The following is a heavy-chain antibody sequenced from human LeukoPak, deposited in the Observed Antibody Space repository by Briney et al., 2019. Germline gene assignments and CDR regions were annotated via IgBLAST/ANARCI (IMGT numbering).Heavy chain of an antibody. CDR2: IRGDGDDT. CDR1: GFSFSDYW. D-gene: IGHD3-10*01. J-gene: IGHJ4*02. V-gene: IGHV3-74*01. Sequence: GGSLRLSCTASGFSFSDYWMHWVRRAPGKGLVWVSRIRGDGDDTNYADSVKGRFTISRDNAKNTVYLQMNSLRVEDTALYYCARDLVLGSGSLGYWGQGTLVTVSS. CDR3: ARDLVLGSGSLGY.